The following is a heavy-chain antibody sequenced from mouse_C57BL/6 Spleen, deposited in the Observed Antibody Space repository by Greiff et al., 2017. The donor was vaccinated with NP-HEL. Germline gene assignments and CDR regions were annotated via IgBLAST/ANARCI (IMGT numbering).Heavy chain of an antibody. D-gene: IGHD3-3*01. J-gene: IGHJ4*01. CDR1: GFTFSDYG. CDR3: ASRDIDYYAMDY. CDR2: ISSGSSTI. V-gene: IGHV5-17*01. Sequence: EVQLVASGGGLVKPGGSLKLSCAASGFTFSDYGMHWVRQAPEKGLEWVAYISSGSSTIYYADTVKGRFTISRDNAKNTLFLQMTSLRSEDTAMYYCASRDIDYYAMDYWGQGTSVTVSS.